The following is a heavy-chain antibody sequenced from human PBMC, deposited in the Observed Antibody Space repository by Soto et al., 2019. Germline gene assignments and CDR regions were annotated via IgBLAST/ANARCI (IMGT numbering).Heavy chain of an antibody. D-gene: IGHD3-10*01. CDR1: GYSFTSYW. J-gene: IGHJ6*02. V-gene: IGHV5-51*01. CDR2: IYPGDSDT. CDR3: AGGGVRGVITRTRDYYGMDV. Sequence: HGESLKISCKGSGYSFTSYWIGWVRQMPGKGLEWMGIIYPGDSDTRYSPSFQGQVTISADKSISTAYLQWSSLKASDTAMYYCAGGGVRGVITRTRDYYGMDVWGQGTTVTSP.